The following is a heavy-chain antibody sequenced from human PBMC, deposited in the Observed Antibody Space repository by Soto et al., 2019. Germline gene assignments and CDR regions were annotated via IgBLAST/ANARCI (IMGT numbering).Heavy chain of an antibody. Sequence: QVQLVESGGGVVQPGRSLRLSCAASGFTFSSYAMHWVRQAPGKGLEWVAVISYDGSNKYYADSVKGRFTISRDNSKNTLYLQMNSLRAEDTAVDYGARDSRGMDVWGQVTTVTVSS. CDR3: ARDSRGMDV. CDR1: GFTFSSYA. J-gene: IGHJ6*02. V-gene: IGHV3-30-3*01. CDR2: ISYDGSNK.